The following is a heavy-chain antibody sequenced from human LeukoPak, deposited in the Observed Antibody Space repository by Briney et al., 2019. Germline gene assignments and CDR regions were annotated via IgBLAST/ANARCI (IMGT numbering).Heavy chain of an antibody. V-gene: IGHV3-30*03. CDR2: ISYDGSSK. CDR1: GFTFSSYG. J-gene: IGHJ4*02. D-gene: IGHD6-19*01. CDR3: ARGIVAVANRYYFDY. Sequence: PGGSLRLSCAAPGFTFSSYGMHWVRQAPGKGLEWVAVISYDGSSKYYADSVKGRLTISRDNSKNTLYLQMNSLRAEDTAVYYCARGIVAVANRYYFDYWGQGTLVTVSS.